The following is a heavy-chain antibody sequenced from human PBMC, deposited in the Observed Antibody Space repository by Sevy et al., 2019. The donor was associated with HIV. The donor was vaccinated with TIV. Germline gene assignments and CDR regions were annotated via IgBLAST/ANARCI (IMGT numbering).Heavy chain of an antibody. J-gene: IGHJ4*02. D-gene: IGHD3-22*01. CDR1: GFTFSSYS. V-gene: IGHV3-21*01. CDR3: ARGPGYYDRSGDYYQ. CDR2: ISSSSTYI. Sequence: GGSLRLSCAASGFTFSSYSMHWVRQAPGKGLEWVSSISSSSTYIYYADSVKGRFTISRDNAKNSLYLQMNSLRAEDTAVYYCARGPGYYDRSGDYYQWGQGTLVTVSS.